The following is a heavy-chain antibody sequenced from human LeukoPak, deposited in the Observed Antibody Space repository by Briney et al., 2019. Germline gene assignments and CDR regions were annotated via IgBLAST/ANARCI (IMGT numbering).Heavy chain of an antibody. CDR2: ISASGGHT. D-gene: IGHD5-18*01. Sequence: QAGGSLRLSCAASGFTFSSCAMSWVRQAPGKGLEWVSGISASGGHTFYADSVKGRFSISRDNSKNTLYLQMNSLRAEDTAVYYCARGRGGGYSRIGDYWGQGTLVTVSS. V-gene: IGHV3-23*01. J-gene: IGHJ4*02. CDR3: ARGRGGGYSRIGDY. CDR1: GFTFSSCA.